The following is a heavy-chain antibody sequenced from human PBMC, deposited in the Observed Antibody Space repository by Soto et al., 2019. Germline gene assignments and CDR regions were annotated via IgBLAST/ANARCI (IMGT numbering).Heavy chain of an antibody. CDR2: ISSSSSYK. CDR1: GFTFSSYG. J-gene: IGHJ3*02. D-gene: IGHD2-15*01. Sequence: GGSLRLSCAASGFTFSSYGMNWVRQAPGKGLEWVSSISSSSSYKYYADSVKGRFTISRDNSKNTLYLQMNSLRAEDTAVYYCARDPLCSGGSCYSDNPAFDIWGQGTMVTVSS. V-gene: IGHV3-21*01. CDR3: ARDPLCSGGSCYSDNPAFDI.